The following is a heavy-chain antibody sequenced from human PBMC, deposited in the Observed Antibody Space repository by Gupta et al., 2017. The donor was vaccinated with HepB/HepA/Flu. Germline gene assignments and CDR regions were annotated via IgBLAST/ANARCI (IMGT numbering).Heavy chain of an antibody. J-gene: IGHJ6*02. CDR1: GFTFSSYA. CDR2: ISYDGSNK. Sequence: GGGVVQPGRSLRLSCAASGFTFSSYAMHWVRQAPGKGLEWVAVISYDGSNKYYADSVKGRFTISRDNSKNTLYLQMNSLRAEDTAVYYCARAVIVPAATNYYYYYGMDVWGQGTTVTVSS. D-gene: IGHD2-2*01. CDR3: ARAVIVPAATNYYYYYGMDV. V-gene: IGHV3-30-3*01.